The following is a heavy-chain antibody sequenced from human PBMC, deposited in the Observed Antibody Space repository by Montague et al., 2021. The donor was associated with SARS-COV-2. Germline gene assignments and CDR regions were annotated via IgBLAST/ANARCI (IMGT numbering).Heavy chain of an antibody. Sequence: SETLSLTCDVYGGSFSSYWSWIRQPPGRGLEWVGQISHGGGTTYXPSLKSRVTISVDTSKNQVSLKLSSVTAADTTVYYCASHCGGGRCYFGMDVWGQGTTVTVSS. V-gene: IGHV4-34*01. CDR3: ASHCGGGRCYFGMDV. D-gene: IGHD2-15*01. CDR1: GGSFSSY. J-gene: IGHJ6*02. CDR2: ISHGGGT.